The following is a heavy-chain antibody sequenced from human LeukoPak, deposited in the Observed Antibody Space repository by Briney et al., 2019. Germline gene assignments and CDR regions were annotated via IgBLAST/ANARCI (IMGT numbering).Heavy chain of an antibody. Sequence: SETLSLTCAVSGDSISNHIYYWDWIRQTPGKGLEWIGAVCYTGNAYYNPSLKSRVTISVDTSDDRFSLHLSSVNAADTAIYYCARLRALSGHRGAFDIWGQGTLVTVSS. J-gene: IGHJ3*02. D-gene: IGHD5/OR15-5a*01. CDR1: GDSISNHIYY. CDR3: ARLRALSGHRGAFDI. CDR2: VCYTGNA. V-gene: IGHV4-39*01.